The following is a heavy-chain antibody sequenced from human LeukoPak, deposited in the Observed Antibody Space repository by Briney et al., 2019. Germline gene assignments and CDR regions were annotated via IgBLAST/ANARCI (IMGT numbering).Heavy chain of an antibody. Sequence: ASVKVSCKASGYIFTSYNMYWVRQAPGQGLEWMGIINSSGGSTNYAQKFQGRVTMTRDTSTSTVYMELSSLRSEDTAVYYCARSTEYHTSTWYIYWGQGTLVTVSS. CDR2: INSSGGST. V-gene: IGHV1-46*01. D-gene: IGHD6-13*01. J-gene: IGHJ4*02. CDR1: GYIFTSYN. CDR3: ARSTEYHTSTWYIY.